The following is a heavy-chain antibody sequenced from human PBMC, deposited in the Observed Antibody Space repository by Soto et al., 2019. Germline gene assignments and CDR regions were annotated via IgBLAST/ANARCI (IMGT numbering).Heavy chain of an antibody. Sequence: SETLTLTGAAFSTYIQNAYYFWIWVRQKPGKDLEWIGHMHHSGRTHYNPSLKSRVAISVDTSKNQFSLKLSSVTAADTAVYYCARRYSSSLDVWGQGTTVS. CDR1: STYIQNAYYF. D-gene: IGHD6-13*01. J-gene: IGHJ6*02. CDR2: MHHSGRT. V-gene: IGHV4-30-2*05. CDR3: ARRYSSSLDV.